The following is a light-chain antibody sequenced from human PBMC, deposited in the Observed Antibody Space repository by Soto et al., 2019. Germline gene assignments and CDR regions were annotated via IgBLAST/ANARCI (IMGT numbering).Light chain of an antibody. J-gene: IGKJ1*01. CDR2: GAS. V-gene: IGKV3-20*01. CDR1: LSVSSSY. CDR3: QQYGSSPGT. Sequence: TQFPPTLFLSPGERATLSCRASLSVSSSYLAWYQQKPGQAPRLLIYGASSRATGIPDRFSGSASGTDFTLTISRLEPEDFAVYYCQQYGSSPGTFGQGTKGDNK.